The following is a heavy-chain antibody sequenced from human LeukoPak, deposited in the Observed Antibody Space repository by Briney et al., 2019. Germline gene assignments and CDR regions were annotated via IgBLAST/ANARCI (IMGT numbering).Heavy chain of an antibody. Sequence: GGSLRLSCAASGFTFSDYYMSWIRQAPGKGLEWVSYISSSGSTIYYANSVKGRFTISRDNAKNSLYLQMNSPRAEDTAVYYCAARDDCSSTSCSDYWGQGTLVTVSS. CDR2: ISSSGSTI. V-gene: IGHV3-11*04. CDR1: GFTFSDYY. J-gene: IGHJ4*02. CDR3: AARDDCSSTSCSDY. D-gene: IGHD2-2*01.